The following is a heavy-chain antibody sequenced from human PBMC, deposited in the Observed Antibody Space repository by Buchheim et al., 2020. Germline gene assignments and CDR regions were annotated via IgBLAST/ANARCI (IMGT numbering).Heavy chain of an antibody. CDR2: IWYDGSNK. CDR1: GFTFSSYG. J-gene: IGHJ4*02. D-gene: IGHD6-13*01. V-gene: IGHV3-33*01. CDR3: ARDVGEQQLGQIDY. Sequence: QVQLVESGGGVVQPGRSLRLSCAASGFTFSSYGMHWVRQAPGKGLEWVAVIWYDGSNKYYADSVKGRFTISRDNSKNTLYLQRNSLRAEDTAVYYCARDVGEQQLGQIDYWGQGTLVTVSS.